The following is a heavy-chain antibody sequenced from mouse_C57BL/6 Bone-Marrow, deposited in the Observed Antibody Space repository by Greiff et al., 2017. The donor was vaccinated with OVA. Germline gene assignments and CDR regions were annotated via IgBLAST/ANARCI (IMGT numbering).Heavy chain of an antibody. V-gene: IGHV1-81*01. D-gene: IGHD3-2*02. CDR1: GYTFTSYG. CDR2: IYPRCGNT. J-gene: IGHJ2*01. CDR3: AIDSSGPY. Sequence: VKLQQSGAELARPGASVKLSCKASGYTFTSYGISWVKQRTGQGLEWIGEIYPRCGNTYYNEKFKGKATLTADKSSSTAYMELRSLTSEDSAVYFCAIDSSGPYWGQGTTLTVSS.